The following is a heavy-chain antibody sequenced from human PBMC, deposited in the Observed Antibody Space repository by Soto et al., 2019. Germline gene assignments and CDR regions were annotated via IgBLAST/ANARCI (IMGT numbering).Heavy chain of an antibody. J-gene: IGHJ4*02. V-gene: IGHV1-46*01. CDR3: ARPGSSRGVFDY. CDR1: GYTFTSYY. Sequence: GASVKVSCKVSGYTFTSYYMHWVRQAPGQGLEWMGIINPSGGSTSYAQKFQGRVTMTRDTSTSTVYMELSSLRSEDTAVYYCARPGSSRGVFDYWGQGTLVTVSS. D-gene: IGHD6-13*01. CDR2: INPSGGST.